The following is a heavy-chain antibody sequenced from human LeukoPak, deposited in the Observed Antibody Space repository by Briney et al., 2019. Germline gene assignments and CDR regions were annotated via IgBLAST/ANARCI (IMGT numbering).Heavy chain of an antibody. D-gene: IGHD3-22*01. CDR1: AYTFTSYG. Sequence: SVNPSCKASAYTFTSYGTSWVRHAPKQGLEWMGSISAYNGNTNYAQKLQGRVTMTTDTSTSTAYMELRSLRSDDTAVYYCARDVYDSSGYYYNFKFDYWGQGTLVTVSS. J-gene: IGHJ4*02. V-gene: IGHV1-18*01. CDR3: ARDVYDSSGYYYNFKFDY. CDR2: ISAYNGNT.